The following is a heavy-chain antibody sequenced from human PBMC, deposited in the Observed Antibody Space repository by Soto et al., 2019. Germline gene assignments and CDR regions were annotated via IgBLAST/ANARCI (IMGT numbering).Heavy chain of an antibody. Sequence: GGSLRLSCAASGFTFSSYSMNWVRQAPGKGLEWVSYISSSSSTIYYADSVKGRFTISRDNAKNTLYLQMNSLRADDTAVYYCARPAATVIFYSGMDVWGQGTTVTVSS. V-gene: IGHV3-48*01. CDR2: ISSSSSTI. J-gene: IGHJ6*02. D-gene: IGHD4-17*01. CDR3: ARPAATVIFYSGMDV. CDR1: GFTFSSYS.